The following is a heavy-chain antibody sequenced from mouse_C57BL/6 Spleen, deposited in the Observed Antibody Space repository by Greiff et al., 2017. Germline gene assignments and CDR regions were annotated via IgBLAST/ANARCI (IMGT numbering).Heavy chain of an antibody. CDR2: INPGSGGT. V-gene: IGHV1-54*01. Sequence: VQLLQSGAELVRPGTSVKVSCKASGYAFTNYLIEWVKQRPGQGLEWIGVINPGSGGTNYNEKFKGKATLTTDKSSSTAYMQLSSLTSEDSAVYACARGEGRSSSYNFEYWGQGTTLTVSS. CDR3: ARGEGRSSSYNFEY. CDR1: GYAFTNYL. D-gene: IGHD1-1*01. J-gene: IGHJ2*01.